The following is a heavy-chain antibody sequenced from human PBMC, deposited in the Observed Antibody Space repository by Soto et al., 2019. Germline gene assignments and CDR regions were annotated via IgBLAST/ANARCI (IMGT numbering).Heavy chain of an antibody. CDR1: GGSISSGGYY. CDR3: GRSRLVHTATGYFDS. J-gene: IGHJ4*02. D-gene: IGHD5-18*01. CDR2: IYNNGNT. V-gene: IGHV4-31*03. Sequence: SETLSLTCTVPGGSISSGGYYWSWIRQHPAKGLEWIGYIYNNGNTYYNPSLKSRVSISVDTSKDEFSLKVYSVTSADTAVYYCGRSRLVHTATGYFDSWGQGTLVTVSS.